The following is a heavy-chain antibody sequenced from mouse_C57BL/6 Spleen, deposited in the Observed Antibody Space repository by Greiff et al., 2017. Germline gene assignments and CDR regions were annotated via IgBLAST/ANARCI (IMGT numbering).Heavy chain of an antibody. CDR3: TGEGYDGAMDY. D-gene: IGHD2-2*01. V-gene: IGHV6-3*01. CDR2: IRLKSDNYAT. J-gene: IGHJ4*01. Sequence: EVQGVESGGGLVQPGGSMKLSCVASGFTFSNYWMNWVRQSPEKGLEWVAQIRLKSDNYATHYAESVKGRFTISRDDSKSSVYMQMNNLRAEDTGIYYCTGEGYDGAMDYWGQGTSVTVSS. CDR1: GFTFSNYW.